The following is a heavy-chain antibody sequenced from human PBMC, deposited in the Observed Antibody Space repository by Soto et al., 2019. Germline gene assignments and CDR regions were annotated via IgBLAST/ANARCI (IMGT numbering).Heavy chain of an antibody. CDR1: GYSFTSYW. V-gene: IGHV5-51*01. CDR2: IYPGDSDT. Sequence: GESLKISCNGSGYSFTSYWIGWVRQMPGKGLEWMGIIYPGDSDTRYSPSFQGQVTISADKSISTAYLQWSSLKASDTAMYYCARPYCSGGSCYSSGPFDYWGQGTLVTVSS. J-gene: IGHJ4*02. CDR3: ARPYCSGGSCYSSGPFDY. D-gene: IGHD2-15*01.